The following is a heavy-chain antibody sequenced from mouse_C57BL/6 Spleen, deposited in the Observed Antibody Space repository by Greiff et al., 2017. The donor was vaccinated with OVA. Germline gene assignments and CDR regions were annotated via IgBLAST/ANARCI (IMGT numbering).Heavy chain of an antibody. CDR3: ARDRTVVPFDY. Sequence: VQLKESEGGLVQPGSSMKLSCTASGFTFSDYYMAWVRQVPEKGLEWVANINYDGSSTYYLDSLKSRFIISRDNAKNILYLQMSSLKSEDTATYYCARDRTVVPFDYWGQGTTLTVSS. D-gene: IGHD1-1*01. CDR1: GFTFSDYY. V-gene: IGHV5-16*01. J-gene: IGHJ2*01. CDR2: INYDGSST.